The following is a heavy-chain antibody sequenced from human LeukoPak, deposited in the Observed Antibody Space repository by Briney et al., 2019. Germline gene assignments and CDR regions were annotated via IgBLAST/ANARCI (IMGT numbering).Heavy chain of an antibody. CDR2: IYHSGST. CDR1: GDSINSSNW. V-gene: IGHV4-4*02. CDR3: TRVGVEATEFDY. D-gene: IGHD1-26*01. Sequence: PSETLSLTCAVSGDSINSSNWWSWVRQPPGKGLEWFGEIYHSGSTNYNPSLKSRVTLSIDKSQNQFSLKLNSVTAADTAVYYCTRVGVEATEFDYWGQRTLATVSS. J-gene: IGHJ4*02.